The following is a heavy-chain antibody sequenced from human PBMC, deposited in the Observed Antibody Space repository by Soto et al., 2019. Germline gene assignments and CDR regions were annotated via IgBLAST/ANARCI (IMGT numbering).Heavy chain of an antibody. Sequence: QVQLQESGPGLVKPSQTLSLTCTVSGGSISSGDYYWSWIRQPPGKGLEWIGYVSYSESTYYNPSLRSRVTISSDTSKNQFSLTLSSVTAADTAVYYCGRADDYSYRFDYWGQGTLVTVSS. V-gene: IGHV4-30-4*01. CDR3: GRADDYSYRFDY. D-gene: IGHD4-4*01. J-gene: IGHJ4*02. CDR2: VSYSEST. CDR1: GGSISSGDYY.